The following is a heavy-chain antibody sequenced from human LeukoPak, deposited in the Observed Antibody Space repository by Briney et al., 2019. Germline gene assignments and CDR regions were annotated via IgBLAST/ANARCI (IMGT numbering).Heavy chain of an antibody. CDR3: ASDGGRGYCSGGRCYPDN. V-gene: IGHV3-33*01. D-gene: IGHD2-15*01. CDR2: IWYDGNNK. J-gene: IGHJ4*02. CDR1: GFTFSSYG. Sequence: PGRSLRLSCAASGFTFSSYGMHWVRQAPGKGLEWVAVIWYDGNNKFYVDSVKGRFTISRDNSKNTLYLQMNSLRAEDTAVYYCASDGGRGYCSGGRCYPDNWGQGTLVTVSS.